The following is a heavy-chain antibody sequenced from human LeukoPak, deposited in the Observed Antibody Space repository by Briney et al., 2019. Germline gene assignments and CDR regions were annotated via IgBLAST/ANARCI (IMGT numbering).Heavy chain of an antibody. J-gene: IGHJ6*02. CDR3: ARRNAMDV. Sequence: GGSLRLSCAASGFTFSSYGMHWVRQAPGKGLEWVAVISYDGSNKYYADSVKGRFTISRDDAKSSLYLQMNSLRAEDTAVYYCARRNAMDVWGQGTTVIVFS. CDR1: GFTFSSYG. CDR2: ISYDGSNK. V-gene: IGHV3-30*03.